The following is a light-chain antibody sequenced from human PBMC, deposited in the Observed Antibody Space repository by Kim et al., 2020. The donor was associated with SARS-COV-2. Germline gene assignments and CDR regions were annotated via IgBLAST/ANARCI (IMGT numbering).Light chain of an antibody. V-gene: IGKV3-15*01. CDR2: GAS. Sequence: EIVMTQSPATLSVSPGERATLSCRASQSISSNLAWYQQKPGQAPRLLIFGASTRATGIPARFSGSESGTEFTLTISSLQSEDFAVYYCQQCYNWPQTFGQGTKVDIK. J-gene: IGKJ1*01. CDR3: QQCYNWPQT. CDR1: QSISSN.